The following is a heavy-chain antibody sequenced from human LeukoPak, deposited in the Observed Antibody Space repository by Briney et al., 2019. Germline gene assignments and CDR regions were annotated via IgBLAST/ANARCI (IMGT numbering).Heavy chain of an antibody. CDR3: ARYNLLNRNYYGSSGSHGGLDY. CDR2: SNAGNGNT. V-gene: IGHV1-3*02. CDR1: GYTFTSYA. Sequence: GASVKVSCKASGYTFTSYAMHWVRQAPGQRLEWMGWSNAGNGNTKYSQEFQGRVTITRDTSASTAYMELSSLRSEDMAVYYCARYNLLNRNYYGSSGSHGGLDYWGQGTLVTVSS. J-gene: IGHJ4*02. D-gene: IGHD3-22*01.